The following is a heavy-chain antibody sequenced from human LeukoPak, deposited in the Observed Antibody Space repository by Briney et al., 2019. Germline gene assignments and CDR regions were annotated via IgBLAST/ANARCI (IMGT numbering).Heavy chain of an antibody. J-gene: IGHJ5*02. CDR1: GFTFSSYS. D-gene: IGHD3-3*01. Sequence: GGSLRLSCAASGFTFSSYSMNWVRQAPGKGLEWVSSISSSSSYIYYADSVKGRFTISRDNAKNSLYLQMNSLRAEDTAVYYCAKASDFWSGYFAWGQRTLVTVSS. V-gene: IGHV3-21*04. CDR2: ISSSSSYI. CDR3: AKASDFWSGYFA.